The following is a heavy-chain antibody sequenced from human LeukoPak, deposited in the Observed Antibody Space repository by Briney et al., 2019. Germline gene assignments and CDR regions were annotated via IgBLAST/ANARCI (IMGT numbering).Heavy chain of an antibody. Sequence: SETLSLTCTVSGGSISSYYWSWIRQPPGKGLEWIGYIYYSGSTNYNPSLKSRVTISVDTSKNQFSLRLSSVTAADTAVYYCASSYTSDWSYYFHYWGQGALVTVSS. D-gene: IGHD6-19*01. CDR2: IYYSGST. CDR3: ASSYTSDWSYYFHY. V-gene: IGHV4-59*08. J-gene: IGHJ4*02. CDR1: GGSISSYY.